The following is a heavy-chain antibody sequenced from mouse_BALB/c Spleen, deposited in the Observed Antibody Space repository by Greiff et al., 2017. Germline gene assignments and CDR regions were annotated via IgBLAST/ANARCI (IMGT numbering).Heavy chain of an antibody. Sequence: EVHLVESGPGLVKPSQSLSLTCTVTGYSITSDYAWNWIRQFPGNQLEWMGYISYSGSTSYNPSLKSRISITRDTSKNQFFLQLNSVTTEDTATYYCARGYYYGSSYYAMDYWGQGTSVTVSS. J-gene: IGHJ4*01. CDR2: ISYSGST. CDR3: ARGYYYGSSYYAMDY. D-gene: IGHD1-1*01. CDR1: GYSITSDYA. V-gene: IGHV3-2*02.